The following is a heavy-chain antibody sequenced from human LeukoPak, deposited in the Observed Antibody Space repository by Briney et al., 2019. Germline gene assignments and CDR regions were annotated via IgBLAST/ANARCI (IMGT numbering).Heavy chain of an antibody. J-gene: IGHJ4*02. D-gene: IGHD5-12*01. CDR2: IYSGSST. CDR1: GFTINNNY. Sequence: GGSLRLSCAASGFTINNNYMSWVRQAPGKGLEWVSVIYSGSSTYYADSVRGRFTISRDNSKNTLLPQMNSLRVEDPAMYYCASRGYSGYDPGREFDYWGQGTLVTVSS. V-gene: IGHV3-66*01. CDR3: ASRGYSGYDPGREFDY.